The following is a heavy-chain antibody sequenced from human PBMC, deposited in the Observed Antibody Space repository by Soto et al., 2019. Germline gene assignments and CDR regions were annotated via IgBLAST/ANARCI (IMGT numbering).Heavy chain of an antibody. CDR1: GGSISNSANH. CDR2: IYYSGGT. Sequence: QVQLQESGPGLVRPSQTLSLSCTVSGGSISNSANHWSWIRQHPGEGLEWIGYIYYSGGTYYSPSLKGRVTRSRDASKNQCSRKLSSATAADTAVYYCAKGVRGVPNWFDPGGQGTLVTVSS. D-gene: IGHD3-10*01. V-gene: IGHV4-31*03. J-gene: IGHJ5*02. CDR3: AKGVRGVPNWFDP.